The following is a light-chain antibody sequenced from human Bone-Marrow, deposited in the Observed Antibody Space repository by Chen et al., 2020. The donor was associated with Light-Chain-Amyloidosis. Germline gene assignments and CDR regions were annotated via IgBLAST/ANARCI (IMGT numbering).Light chain of an antibody. V-gene: IGLV3-25*03. J-gene: IGLJ2*01. CDR3: QSADTTDTLYVL. CDR1: GLPKQY. Sequence: SYELTQPPSVSVSPGQTARISCPGDGLPKQYAYWYQQKPGQAPVLVIYNDSGRPSGIPELFSGSSSGTTVTLTISGVQAEDEADYYCQSADTTDTLYVLFGGGTKLTVL. CDR2: NDS.